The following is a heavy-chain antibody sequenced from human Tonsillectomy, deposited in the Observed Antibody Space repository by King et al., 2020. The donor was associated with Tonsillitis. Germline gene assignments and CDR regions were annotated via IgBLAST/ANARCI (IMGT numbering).Heavy chain of an antibody. CDR3: ARGGSGISNYFDY. CDR2: IYYSGST. Sequence: QLQESGPGLVKPSETLSLTCTVSGGSISSSSYYWGWIRQPPGKGLEWIGSIYYSGSTYYNPSLKSRVTISVDTSKNPFSLKLSSVTAADTAVYYCARGGSGISNYFDYWGQGTLVTVSS. D-gene: IGHD3-10*01. J-gene: IGHJ4*02. V-gene: IGHV4-39*01. CDR1: GGSISSSSYY.